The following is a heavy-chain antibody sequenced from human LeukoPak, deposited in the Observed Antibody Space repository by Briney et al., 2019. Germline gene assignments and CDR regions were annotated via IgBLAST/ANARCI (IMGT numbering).Heavy chain of an antibody. Sequence: GGSLRLSCAASGLTFYDYAMHWVRQAPGKGLEWVSGITWNSGSIAYADSVKGRFTISRDNAKNSLYLQVNSLRSEDTALYYCAAGAGITRYWGQGTLVPVSS. J-gene: IGHJ4*02. CDR1: GLTFYDYA. V-gene: IGHV3-9*01. CDR3: AAGAGITRY. CDR2: ITWNSGSI. D-gene: IGHD3-10*01.